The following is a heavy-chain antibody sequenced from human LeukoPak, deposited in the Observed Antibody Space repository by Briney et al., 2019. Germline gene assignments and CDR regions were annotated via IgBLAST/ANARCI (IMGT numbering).Heavy chain of an antibody. D-gene: IGHD2-2*01. J-gene: IGHJ4*02. CDR1: GFTFSSYA. Sequence: GGSLRLSCAASGFTFSSYAMHWVRQAPGKGLEWVAVISYDGSNKYYADSVKGRLTISRDNSKNTLYLQMNSLRAEDTAVYYCARDREWGVVPAAIGYWGQGTLVTVSS. CDR2: ISYDGSNK. V-gene: IGHV3-30*01. CDR3: ARDREWGVVPAAIGY.